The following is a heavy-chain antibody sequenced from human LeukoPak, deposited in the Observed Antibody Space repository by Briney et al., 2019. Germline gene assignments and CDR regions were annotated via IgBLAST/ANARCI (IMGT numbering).Heavy chain of an antibody. CDR2: MNPKSGGT. CDR3: ARSPDILTGEKFDY. V-gene: IGHV1-2*02. J-gene: IGHJ4*02. D-gene: IGHD3-9*01. CDR1: GYTFTAYY. Sequence: ASVKVSCKASGYTFTAYYMHWVRQAPGQGLEWMGWMNPKSGGTNYAQKFEARVTMNRDTSISTAYMELSRLRFDDTAVYYCARSPDILTGEKFDYWGQGTLVTVSS.